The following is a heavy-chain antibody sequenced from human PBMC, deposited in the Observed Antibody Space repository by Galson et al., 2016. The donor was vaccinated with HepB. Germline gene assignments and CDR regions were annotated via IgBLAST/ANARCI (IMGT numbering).Heavy chain of an antibody. J-gene: IGHJ4*02. Sequence: SPRLSCAASGFTFSSYGMHWVRQAPGKGLEWVAVIWYDGSNKYYADSVKGRFTISRDNSKNTLYLQMNSLRAEDTAVYYCAVSSGWRPEFDYWGQGTLVTVSS. V-gene: IGHV3-33*01. D-gene: IGHD6-19*01. CDR3: AVSSGWRPEFDY. CDR2: IWYDGSNK. CDR1: GFTFSSYG.